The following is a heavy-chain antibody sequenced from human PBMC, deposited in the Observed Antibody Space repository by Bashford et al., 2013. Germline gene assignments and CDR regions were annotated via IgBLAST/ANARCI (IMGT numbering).Heavy chain of an antibody. J-gene: IGHJ6*02. CDR2: IYYSGST. D-gene: IGHD2-2*01. CDR1: GGSISSSSYY. Sequence: SETLSLTCTVSGGSISSSSYYWGWIRQPPGKGLEWIGSIYYSGSTYYNPSLKSRVTISVDTSKNQFSLKLSSVTAADTAVYYCARWACSSNVCYHMDVWGQGTTVTVSS. V-gene: IGHV4-39*01. CDR3: ARWACSSNVCYHMDV.